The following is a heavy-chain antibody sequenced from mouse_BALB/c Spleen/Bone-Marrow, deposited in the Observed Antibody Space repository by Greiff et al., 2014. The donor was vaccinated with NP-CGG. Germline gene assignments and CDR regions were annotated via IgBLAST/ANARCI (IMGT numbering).Heavy chain of an antibody. CDR1: GYSFTGYT. D-gene: IGHD2-4*01. V-gene: IGHV1-18*01. Sequence: EVKLMESEPELVKPGASMKISCKASGYSFTGYTMNWVKQSHGKNLEWIGLINPYNGGTSYNQKFKGKATLTVDKSSSTAYMELLSLTSEDSAVYYCARDYDGYYFDYWGQGTTLTVSS. CDR2: INPYNGGT. CDR3: ARDYDGYYFDY. J-gene: IGHJ2*01.